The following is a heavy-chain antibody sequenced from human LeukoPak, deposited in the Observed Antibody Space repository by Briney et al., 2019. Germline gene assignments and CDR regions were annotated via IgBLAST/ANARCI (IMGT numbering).Heavy chain of an antibody. Sequence: SVTLSLTCTVSGGSISSYYWSWIPQPPGKGREWMGNIYYSGSTNYNPSLKSRVTISVDTSKKQFSLKLSSVTAAATAVYYCARRSYGEGWPFDYWGQGTLVTVSS. CDR1: GGSISSYY. CDR2: IYYSGST. D-gene: IGHD1-26*01. V-gene: IGHV4-59*01. J-gene: IGHJ4*02. CDR3: ARRSYGEGWPFDY.